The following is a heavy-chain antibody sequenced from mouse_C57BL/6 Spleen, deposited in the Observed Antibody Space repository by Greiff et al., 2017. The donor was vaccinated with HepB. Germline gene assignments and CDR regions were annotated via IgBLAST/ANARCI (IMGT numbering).Heavy chain of an antibody. J-gene: IGHJ1*03. D-gene: IGHD2-2*01. Sequence: QVQLKQSGTELVKPGASVKLSCKASGYTFTSYWMHWVKQRPGQGLEWIGNINPSNGGTNYNEKFKSKATLTVDKSSSTAYMQLSSLTSEDSAVYYCARNGYTWYFDVWGTGTTVTVSS. CDR1: GYTFTSYW. V-gene: IGHV1-53*01. CDR3: ARNGYTWYFDV. CDR2: INPSNGGT.